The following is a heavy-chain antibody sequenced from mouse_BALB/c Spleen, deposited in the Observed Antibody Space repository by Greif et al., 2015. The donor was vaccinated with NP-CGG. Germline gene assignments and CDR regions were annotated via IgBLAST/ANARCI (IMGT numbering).Heavy chain of an antibody. CDR3: ARWDWYFDV. CDR1: GFNIKDTY. J-gene: IGHJ1*01. CDR2: IDPANGNT. Sequence: EVQLQQSGAELVKPGASVKLSCTASGFNIKDTYMHWVKQRPEQGLEWIGRIDPANGNTKYDSKFQGKATITADTSSNTAYLQLSSLTSECAAVYYCARWDWYFDVWGEGTTVTVSS. V-gene: IGHV14-3*02.